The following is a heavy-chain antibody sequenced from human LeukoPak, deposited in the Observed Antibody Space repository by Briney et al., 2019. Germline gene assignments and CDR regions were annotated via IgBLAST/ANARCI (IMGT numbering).Heavy chain of an antibody. J-gene: IGHJ4*02. V-gene: IGHV1-69*05. CDR3: ARDQTSYFDY. CDR2: IIPIFGTA. CDR1: GGTFSSYA. Sequence: ASVKVSCKASGGTFSSYAISWVRQAPGQGLEWMGGIIPIFGTANYAQKFQGRVTITTDESTSTAYIELSSLRSEDTAVYYCARDQTSYFDYWGQGTLVTVSS.